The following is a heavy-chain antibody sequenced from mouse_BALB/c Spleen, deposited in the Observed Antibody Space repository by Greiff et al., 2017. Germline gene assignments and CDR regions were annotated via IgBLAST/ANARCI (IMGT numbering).Heavy chain of an antibody. CDR2: ISSGSSTI. CDR3: ARSYYRYDFDY. D-gene: IGHD2-14*01. Sequence: EVQRVESGGGLVQPGGSRKLSCAASGFTFSSFGMHWVRQAPEKGLEWVAYISSGSSTIYYADTVKGRFTISRDNPKNTLFLQMTSLRSEDTAMYYCARSYYRYDFDYWGQGTTLTVSS. V-gene: IGHV5-17*02. J-gene: IGHJ2*01. CDR1: GFTFSSFG.